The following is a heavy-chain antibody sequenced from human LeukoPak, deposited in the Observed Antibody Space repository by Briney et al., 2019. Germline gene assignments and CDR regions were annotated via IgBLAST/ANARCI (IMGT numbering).Heavy chain of an antibody. CDR3: ATELAFPGTFDP. CDR1: GFTFSSYP. Sequence: PGRSLRLSCEASGFTFSSYPMFWVRQAPGKGPEWVAMISHDGSTKHYADTVKGRFTISRDNSKDTFSLQLNGLRAVDSGVYYCATELAFPGTFDPWGQGTLVIVSS. CDR2: ISHDGSTK. V-gene: IGHV3-30*14. D-gene: IGHD1-1*01. J-gene: IGHJ5*02.